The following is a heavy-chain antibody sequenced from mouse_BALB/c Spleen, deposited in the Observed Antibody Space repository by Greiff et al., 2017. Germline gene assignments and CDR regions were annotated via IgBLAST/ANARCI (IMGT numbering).Heavy chain of an antibody. J-gene: IGHJ4*01. CDR1: GFNIKDYY. CDR2: IDPENGNT. CDR3: ARRNYDYDGGYAMDY. D-gene: IGHD2-4*01. V-gene: IGHV14-1*02. Sequence: DVQLQESGAELVRPGALVKLSCKASGFNIKDYYMHWVKQRPEQGLEWIGWIDPENGNTIYDPKFQGKASITADTSSNTAYLQLSSLTSEDTAVYYCARRNYDYDGGYAMDYWGQGTSVTVSS.